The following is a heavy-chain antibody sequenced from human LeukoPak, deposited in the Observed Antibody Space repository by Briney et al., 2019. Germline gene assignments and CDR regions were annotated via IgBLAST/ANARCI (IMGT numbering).Heavy chain of an antibody. CDR2: IYSGGST. CDR1: GFTVSSNY. V-gene: IGHV3-53*01. CDR3: AAAPSSGSYYGPDDAFDI. Sequence: GGSLRLSCAASGFTVSSNYMSWVRQAPGKGLEWVSVIYSGGSTYYADSVKGRFTISRDNSKNTLYLQMNSLRAEDTAVYYCAAAPSSGSYYGPDDAFDIWAKGQWSPSLQ. J-gene: IGHJ3*02. D-gene: IGHD1-26*01.